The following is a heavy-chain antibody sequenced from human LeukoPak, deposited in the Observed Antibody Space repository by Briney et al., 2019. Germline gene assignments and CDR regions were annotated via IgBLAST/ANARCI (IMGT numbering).Heavy chain of an antibody. D-gene: IGHD5-18*01. CDR2: IYTSGST. CDR1: GGSISSYY. Sequence: SETLSLTCTVSGGSISSYYWSWIRQPAGKGLEWIGRIYTSGSTNYNPSLKSRVTMSVDTSKNQFSLKLSSVTAADTAVYYCARTYSYGYFYYYYYMDVWGKGTTVTVSS. J-gene: IGHJ6*03. V-gene: IGHV4-4*07. CDR3: ARTYSYGYFYYYYYMDV.